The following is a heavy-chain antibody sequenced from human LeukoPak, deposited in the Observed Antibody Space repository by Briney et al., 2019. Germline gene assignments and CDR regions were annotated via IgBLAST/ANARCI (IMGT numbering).Heavy chain of an antibody. CDR3: AKEISGFDY. Sequence: SGGPLRLSCAASGFTFSNYWMSWVRQAPGKGLEWVANIKQDGSEKYYVDSVKGRFTISRDNAKNSLYLQMNSLRAEDTAIYYCAKEISGFDYWGQGTLVTISS. CDR1: GFTFSNYW. V-gene: IGHV3-7*01. J-gene: IGHJ4*02. D-gene: IGHD1-26*01. CDR2: IKQDGSEK.